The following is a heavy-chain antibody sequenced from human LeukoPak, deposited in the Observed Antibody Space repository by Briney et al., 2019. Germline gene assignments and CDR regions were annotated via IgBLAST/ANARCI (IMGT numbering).Heavy chain of an antibody. CDR1: GGSFSGYY. D-gene: IGHD6-13*01. CDR2: INHSGST. J-gene: IGHJ5*02. V-gene: IGHV4-34*01. CDR3: ARGYSSRSWFDP. Sequence: PSETLSLTCAVYGGSFSGYYRSWIRQPPGKGLEWIGEINHSGSTNYNPSLKSRVTISVDTSKNQFSLKLSSVTAADTAVYYCARGYSSRSWFDPWGQGTLVTVSS.